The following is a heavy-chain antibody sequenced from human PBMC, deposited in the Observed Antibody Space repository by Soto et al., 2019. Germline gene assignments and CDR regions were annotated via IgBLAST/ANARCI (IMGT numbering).Heavy chain of an antibody. J-gene: IGHJ4*02. D-gene: IGHD2-15*01. V-gene: IGHV3-23*01. CDR1: GFTFNTFA. CDR3: ARDRGGALDS. Sequence: PGGSLRLSCVVFGFTFNTFAMTWVRQAPGKGLEWGSVFSGSGSLSYYADSVKGRFTISRDNSKTTLYLQMTNLRVDEPAVYFFARDRGGALDSWGQGTLVTVSS. CDR2: FSGSGSLS.